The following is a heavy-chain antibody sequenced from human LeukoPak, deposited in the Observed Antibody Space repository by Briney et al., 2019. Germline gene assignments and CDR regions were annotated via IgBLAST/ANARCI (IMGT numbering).Heavy chain of an antibody. CDR1: GFTFSCYS. CDR2: ISSSSSYI. Sequence: PGGSLRLSCAASGFTFSCYSMNWVRPAPGKGLEWGSSISSSSSYIYYADSVKGRFTISRDNAKNSLYLQMNSLRAEDTAVYYRARGVSDYDAFDIWGQGTMVTVSS. CDR3: ARGVSDYDAFDI. D-gene: IGHD4-17*01. J-gene: IGHJ3*02. V-gene: IGHV3-21*01.